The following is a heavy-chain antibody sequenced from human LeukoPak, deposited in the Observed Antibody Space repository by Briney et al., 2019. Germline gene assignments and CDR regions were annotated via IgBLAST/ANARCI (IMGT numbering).Heavy chain of an antibody. Sequence: TSETLSLTCSVSGGSVSSGSYYWRWIRQPPGKGLEWIVYIYNSGSTNYNPSLKSRVTISVDTSKNQISLKLNSVTAADTAVYYCARSMYTSYGMDVWGKGTTVTVSS. CDR3: ARSMYTSYGMDV. V-gene: IGHV4-61*01. CDR2: IYNSGST. J-gene: IGHJ6*04. D-gene: IGHD1-1*01. CDR1: GGSVSSGSYY.